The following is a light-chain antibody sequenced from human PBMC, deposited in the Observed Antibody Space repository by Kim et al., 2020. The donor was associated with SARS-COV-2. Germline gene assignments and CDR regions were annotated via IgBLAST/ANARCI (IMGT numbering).Light chain of an antibody. Sequence: VALGQTVRITCQGDSLRSYYASWYQQKPGQAPLLVIYGKNNRPSGTPDRFSGSSSGNTASLTITGAQAEDEAGYYCNSRDSNTNVVFGGGTQLTVL. J-gene: IGLJ2*01. CDR1: SLRSYY. CDR3: NSRDSNTNVV. CDR2: GKN. V-gene: IGLV3-19*01.